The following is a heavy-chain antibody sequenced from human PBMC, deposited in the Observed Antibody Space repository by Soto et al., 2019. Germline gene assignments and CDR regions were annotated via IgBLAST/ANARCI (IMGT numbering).Heavy chain of an antibody. V-gene: IGHV1-69*02. CDR3: ARTVGKVVVRPLEY. D-gene: IGHD2-15*01. Sequence: QVHLVQSAAEVKKPGSSVKVSCKTSGDTFSSYYISWVRQAPGQGLEWMGRIIPTFGETDYAQKFQGRATITEDKSPHTAYLRLHSLTAEDTAMYYCARTVGKVVVRPLEYWGLGTLVTVSS. J-gene: IGHJ4*02. CDR1: GDTFSSYY. CDR2: IIPTFGET.